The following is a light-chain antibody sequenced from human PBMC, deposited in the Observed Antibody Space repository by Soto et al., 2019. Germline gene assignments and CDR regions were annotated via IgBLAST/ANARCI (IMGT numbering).Light chain of an antibody. J-gene: IGKJ2*01. Sequence: DIQMTQSPSTLSASVGDRVTITCRARQGISSWLAWYQQKPGKAPKLLFYDASTLESGVPSRFSGSGPGTEFTLTISSLQPDDFATYYCQQYNNYLMYTFGQGTKLEIK. CDR2: DAS. CDR1: QGISSW. CDR3: QQYNNYLMYT. V-gene: IGKV1-5*01.